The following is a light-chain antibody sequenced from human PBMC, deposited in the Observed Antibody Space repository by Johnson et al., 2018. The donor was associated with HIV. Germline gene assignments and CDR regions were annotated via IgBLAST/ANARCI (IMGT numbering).Light chain of an antibody. CDR1: SSNIGSNF. CDR3: GTWDSSLSAHNYV. CDR2: ENN. Sequence: QSVLTQPPSVSAAPGQKVTISCSGSSSNIGSNFVSWYQQLPGTAPKLLIYENNKRPSGIPDRFSGSKSGTSATLDITGLQTGDEADYYCGTWDSSLSAHNYVFGTGTKVTVL. V-gene: IGLV1-51*01. J-gene: IGLJ1*01.